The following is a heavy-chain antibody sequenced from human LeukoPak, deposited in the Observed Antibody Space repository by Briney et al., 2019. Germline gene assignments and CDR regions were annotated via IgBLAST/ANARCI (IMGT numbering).Heavy chain of an antibody. CDR1: GGSISSYY. CDR3: AARLIAARDFEGLYFDY. V-gene: IGHV4-4*07. CDR2: IYTSGST. D-gene: IGHD6-6*01. Sequence: PSETLSLTCTVSGGSISSYYWSRIRQPAGKGLEWIGRIYTSGSTNYNPSLKSRVTMSVDTSKNQFSLKLSSVTAADTAVYYCAARLIAARDFEGLYFDYWGQGTLVTVSS. J-gene: IGHJ4*02.